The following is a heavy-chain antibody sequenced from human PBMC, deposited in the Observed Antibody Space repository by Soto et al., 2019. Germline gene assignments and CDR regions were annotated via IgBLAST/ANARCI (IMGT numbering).Heavy chain of an antibody. CDR2: INAGGTSI. J-gene: IGHJ4*02. CDR3: VRAGSYVFAY. D-gene: IGHD3-10*02. CDR1: GFSFSSYW. V-gene: IGHV3-74*01. Sequence: GGSLRLSCVGSGFSFSSYWVHWVRQPPGKGLEWVSRINAGGTSISYADSVKGRFTISRDNAKNTLYLQMDGLGVDDTDVYYCVRAGSYVFAYWGLGTLVPVSS.